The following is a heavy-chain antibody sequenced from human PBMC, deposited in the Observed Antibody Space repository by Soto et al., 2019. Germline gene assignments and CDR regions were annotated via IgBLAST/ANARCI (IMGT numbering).Heavy chain of an antibody. Sequence: SETLSLTCSVSGRSISSYDWSWIRQPPGKGLEWIGEINRSGSTNYNASLKSRVTISVDTSKNQFSLKLSSVTAADTAVYYCARGRPLLLWFGESRTDYWGQGTLXTVSS. CDR1: GRSISSYD. V-gene: IGHV4-34*01. D-gene: IGHD3-10*01. CDR3: ARGRPLLLWFGESRTDY. CDR2: INRSGST. J-gene: IGHJ4*02.